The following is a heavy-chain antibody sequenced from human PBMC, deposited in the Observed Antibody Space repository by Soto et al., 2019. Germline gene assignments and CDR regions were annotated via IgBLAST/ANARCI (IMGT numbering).Heavy chain of an antibody. D-gene: IGHD1-1*01. CDR1: GFTFRSYG. V-gene: IGHV3-33*01. CDR2: IWYDGSKK. J-gene: IGHJ6*03. CDR3: AREAVEYFYMDV. Sequence: QEQLVESGGGVAQPGRSLRLSCAASGFTFRSYGMHWVRQAPGKGLEWVTIIWYDGSKKHYADSVKGRFTISRDNSNNTLYLQMNSLRAEDTAVYYCAREAVEYFYMDVWGRGTTVTVSS.